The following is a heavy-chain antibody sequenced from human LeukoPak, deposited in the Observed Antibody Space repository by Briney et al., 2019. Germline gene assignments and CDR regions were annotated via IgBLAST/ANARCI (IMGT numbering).Heavy chain of an antibody. V-gene: IGHV3-30*18. CDR2: ISYDGSKT. Sequence: PGRSLRLSCVASGFIFSNYGMHWVRQAPGKGLEWVAVISYDGSKTYYADSVKGRFTISRDKSRNTLYLQMNSLRTDDTAVYYCAKDPWGYCGDDCFSEFDYWGQGTLVPVSS. CDR3: AKDPWGYCGDDCFSEFDY. CDR1: GFIFSNYG. J-gene: IGHJ4*02. D-gene: IGHD2-21*02.